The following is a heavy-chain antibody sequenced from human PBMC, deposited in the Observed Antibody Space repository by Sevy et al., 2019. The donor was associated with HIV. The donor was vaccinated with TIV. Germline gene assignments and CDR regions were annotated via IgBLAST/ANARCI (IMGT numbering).Heavy chain of an antibody. V-gene: IGHV3-33*08. CDR1: GFTFDTFW. Sequence: GGSLRLSCAASGFTFDTFWMGWVRQAPGRGLEWVAVIGYDGNNKYYADSVKGRFTISRDNSKNTLFLQMDSLRAEDTAVYYCARDPRMYGDYLLAYFDYWGQGALVTVSS. CDR2: IGYDGNNK. CDR3: ARDPRMYGDYLLAYFDY. J-gene: IGHJ4*02. D-gene: IGHD2-8*01.